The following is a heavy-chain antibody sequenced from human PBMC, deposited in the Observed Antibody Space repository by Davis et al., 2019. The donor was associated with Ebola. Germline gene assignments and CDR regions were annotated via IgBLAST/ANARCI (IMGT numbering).Heavy chain of an antibody. CDR2: LYHGGGT. J-gene: IGHJ4*02. D-gene: IGHD6-19*01. V-gene: IGHV4-61*05. Sequence: MPGGSLRLSCTVSGGSISSSFYYWGWVRQPPGKGLEWIGNLYHGGGTNYSPSLKSRLTISVDTSKNQFSLKLISVTAADTAVYYCAGAGYTSGWNFDNWGQGTLVTVSS. CDR3: AGAGYTSGWNFDN. CDR1: GGSISSSFYY.